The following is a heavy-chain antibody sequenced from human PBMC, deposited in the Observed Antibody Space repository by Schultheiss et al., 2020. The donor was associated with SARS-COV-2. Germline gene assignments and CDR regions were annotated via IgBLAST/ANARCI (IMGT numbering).Heavy chain of an antibody. CDR1: GFTLSSYG. CDR3: ARRLSFSFQS. CDR2: MSHDGSKK. D-gene: IGHD6-25*01. Sequence: GGSLRLSCAASGFTLSSYGIHWVRQAPGKGLEWVAVMSHDGSKKYSADSVKGRFTISRDNSKNTLYLQMNSLRAEDTAVYYCARRLSFSFQSWGQGTLVTVSS. V-gene: IGHV3-30*03. J-gene: IGHJ5*02.